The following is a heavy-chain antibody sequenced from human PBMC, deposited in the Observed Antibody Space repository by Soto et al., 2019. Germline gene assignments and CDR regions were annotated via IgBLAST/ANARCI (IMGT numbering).Heavy chain of an antibody. CDR1: GGSISSFGYY. J-gene: IGHJ5*02. CDR2: IYYSGST. Sequence: SETLSLTCTVSGGSISSFGYYWSWIRQHPGKGLEWIGYIYYSGSTYYNPSLKSRVTISVDTSKNQFSLKLSSVTAADTAVYYCASLAAPRSYRVEVWFDPWGQGTLVTVSS. CDR3: ASLAAPRSYRVEVWFDP. D-gene: IGHD2-15*01. V-gene: IGHV4-31*03.